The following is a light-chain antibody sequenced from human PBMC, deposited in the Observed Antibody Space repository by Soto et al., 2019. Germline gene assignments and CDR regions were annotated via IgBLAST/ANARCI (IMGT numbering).Light chain of an antibody. CDR2: GSS. CDR3: QQSGSSPPYT. V-gene: IGKV3-20*01. CDR1: QSVSNNY. Sequence: EVVLTQSPGTLSLSPGERATLSCRASQSVSNNYLAWYQQKPDQSPKLLIFGSSDRATGIPDRFSGSGSGTDFTLTISSLEPEDFSVYYCQQSGSSPPYTFGQGTKLEIK. J-gene: IGKJ2*01.